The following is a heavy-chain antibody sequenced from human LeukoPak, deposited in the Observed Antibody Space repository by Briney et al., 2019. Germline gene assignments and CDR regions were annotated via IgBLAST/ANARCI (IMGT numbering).Heavy chain of an antibody. J-gene: IGHJ6*03. D-gene: IGHD6-13*01. CDR1: GGSISSYY. V-gene: IGHV4-59*01. CDR2: IYYSGST. Sequence: SETLSLTCTVSGGSISSYYWSWIRQPPGKGLEWIGYIYYSGSTNYNPSLKSRLTISVDTSKNQFSLKLSSVTAADTAVYYCARNGDSPGIYYYYYYMDVWGKGTTVTVSS. CDR3: ARNGDSPGIYYYYYYMDV.